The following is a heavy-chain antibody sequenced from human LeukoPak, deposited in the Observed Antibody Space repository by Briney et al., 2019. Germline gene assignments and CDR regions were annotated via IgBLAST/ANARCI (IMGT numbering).Heavy chain of an antibody. CDR3: ARAPWRTFFDY. Sequence: SETLSPTCTVSGGSFSSSYWSWIRQPPGKGLEWIGYISYIENTKYNPSLKSRVTISVDTSQNQFSLKLTSVTAADTAVYHCARAPWRTFFDYWGQGNLVTVSS. CDR2: ISYIENT. D-gene: IGHD5-12*01. J-gene: IGHJ4*02. CDR1: GGSFSSSY. V-gene: IGHV4-59*01.